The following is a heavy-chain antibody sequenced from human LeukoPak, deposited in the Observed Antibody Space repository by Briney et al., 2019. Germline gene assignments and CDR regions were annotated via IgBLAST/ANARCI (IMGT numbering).Heavy chain of an antibody. J-gene: IGHJ4*02. CDR2: IIPIFGTA. D-gene: IGHD6-6*01. CDR3: ASSSSYGQPFDY. V-gene: IGHV1-69*05. CDR1: GGTFSSYA. Sequence: ASVKVSCKASGGTFSSYAISWVRQAPGQGLEWMGGIIPIFGTANYAQKFQGRVTITTDESTSTAYMELSSLRSEDTAVYCCASSSSYGQPFDYWGQGTLVTVSS.